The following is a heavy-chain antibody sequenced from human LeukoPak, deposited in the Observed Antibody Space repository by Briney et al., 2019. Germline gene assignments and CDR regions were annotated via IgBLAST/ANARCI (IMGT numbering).Heavy chain of an antibody. CDR1: GGSFSGYY. J-gene: IGHJ4*02. D-gene: IGHD5-12*01. V-gene: IGHV4-34*01. Sequence: SETLSLTCAVYGGSFSGYYWSWIRQPPGKGLEWIGEINHSGSTNYNPSLKSRVTISVDTSKNQFSLKLSSVTAADTAVYYCARLDSGYDLGGQGTLVTVSS. CDR3: ARLDSGYDL. CDR2: INHSGST.